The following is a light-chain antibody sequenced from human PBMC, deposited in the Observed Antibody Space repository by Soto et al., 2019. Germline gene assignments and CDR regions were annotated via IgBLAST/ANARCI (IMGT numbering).Light chain of an antibody. V-gene: IGKV3-15*01. CDR2: SGY. CDR1: QSVNFR. J-gene: IGKJ1*01. Sequence: ETVVTQSPGTLSVSAGERVTLFCKASQSVNFRLAWYQQKPGQAPRLLIYSGYTRDTGIPARFSGSGSGTDFTLTISSLQPEDFGVYYCQQYDDWPPMFGPGTKVDI. CDR3: QQYDDWPPM.